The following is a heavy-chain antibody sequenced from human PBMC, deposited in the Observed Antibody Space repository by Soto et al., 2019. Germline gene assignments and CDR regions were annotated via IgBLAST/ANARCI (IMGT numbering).Heavy chain of an antibody. V-gene: IGHV3-23*01. CDR2: ISGSGDIT. D-gene: IGHD3-3*01. Sequence: EVQLLESGGGLVQPGGSLRLSCAASGFTFSNYAMSWVRQAPGKGLEWVSAISGSGDITYSADSVRGHFTISRDKSKNTLYLQMNRLRAEDTAVYYCAKGYYDFWSGYINWGQGTLVTVSS. J-gene: IGHJ4*02. CDR3: AKGYYDFWSGYIN. CDR1: GFTFSNYA.